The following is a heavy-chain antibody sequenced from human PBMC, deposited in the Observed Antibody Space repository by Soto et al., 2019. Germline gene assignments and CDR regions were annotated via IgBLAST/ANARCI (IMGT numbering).Heavy chain of an antibody. V-gene: IGHV4-59*01. CDR1: GGSISSYY. J-gene: IGHJ4*02. D-gene: IGHD4-17*01. CDR3: ARGETTLGY. CDR2: IYYSGST. Sequence: KPSETLSLTCTVSGGSISSYYWSWIRQPPGKGLEWMGYIYYSGSTNYNPSLKSRVTMSVDTSKNQFSLKLSSVTAADTAVYYCARGETTLGYWGQGTLVTVSS.